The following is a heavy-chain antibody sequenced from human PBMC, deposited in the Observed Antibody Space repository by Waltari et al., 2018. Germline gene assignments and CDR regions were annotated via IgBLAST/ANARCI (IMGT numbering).Heavy chain of an antibody. V-gene: IGHV3-49*04. J-gene: IGHJ5*02. CDR3: ARDLMYGEHPLFDR. Sequence: DVQLAESGGGLVQPGRSLRLSCTTSGFTFVDYSMNWVRQAPGQGLERVGFIRSKAYGETTDYAASVRGRFTISRDDSKSSAYLQMNSLKTEDTAIYFCARDLMYGEHPLFDRWGQGTLVTVSS. D-gene: IGHD4-17*01. CDR2: IRSKAYGETT. CDR1: GFTFVDYS.